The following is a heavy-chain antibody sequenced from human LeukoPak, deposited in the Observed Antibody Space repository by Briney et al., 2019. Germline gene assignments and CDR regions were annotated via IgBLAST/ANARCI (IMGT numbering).Heavy chain of an antibody. CDR2: INTGNGYT. J-gene: IGHJ3*02. CDR3: AREGPDERGAFDI. D-gene: IGHD5-24*01. Sequence: ASVKVSCKASGYTFTSFALHWVRQAPGQSLEWMGWINTGNGYTKYSQKFQGRVTITRDTSASTACMELSSLRSEDTAVYYCAREGPDERGAFDIWGQGTIVTVSS. V-gene: IGHV1-3*04. CDR1: GYTFTSFA.